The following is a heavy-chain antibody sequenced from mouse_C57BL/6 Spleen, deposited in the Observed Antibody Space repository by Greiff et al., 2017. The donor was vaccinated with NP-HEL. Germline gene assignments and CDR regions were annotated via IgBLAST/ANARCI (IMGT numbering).Heavy chain of an antibody. CDR2: ISYDGSN. Sequence: EVQLQESGPGLVKPSQSLSLTCSVTGYSITSGYYWNWIRQFPGNKLEWMGYISYDGSNNYNPSLKNRISITRDTSTNQFFLKLNSVTTEDTATYYCARGGPYVDVWGTGATVTVSS. V-gene: IGHV3-6*01. D-gene: IGHD1-1*01. J-gene: IGHJ1*03. CDR3: ARGGPYVDV. CDR1: GYSITSGYY.